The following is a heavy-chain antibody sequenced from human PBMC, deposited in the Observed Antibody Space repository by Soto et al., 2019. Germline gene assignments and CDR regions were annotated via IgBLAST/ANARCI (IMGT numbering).Heavy chain of an antibody. J-gene: IGHJ6*02. CDR3: ARDPAGFLEWLLPDYYYYGMDV. CDR2: ISSSSSTI. D-gene: IGHD3-3*01. Sequence: EVQLVESGGGLVQPGGSLRLSCAASGFTFSSYSMNWVRQAPGKGLEWVSYISSSSSTIYYADSVKGRFTISRDNAKNSLYLQMNSLRDEDTAVYYCARDPAGFLEWLLPDYYYYGMDVWGQGTTVTVSS. V-gene: IGHV3-48*02. CDR1: GFTFSSYS.